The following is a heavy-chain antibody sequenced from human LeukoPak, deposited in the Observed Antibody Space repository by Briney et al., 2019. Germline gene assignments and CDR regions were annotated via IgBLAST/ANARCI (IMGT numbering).Heavy chain of an antibody. D-gene: IGHD1-1*01. CDR3: ARAVQGYYCGMDV. CDR2: INPNSVGT. Sequence: ASVKVSCKASGYTFTGYYMHWVRQAPGQGLEWMGWINPNSVGTNYAQKFQGRVTMTRGTSISTAYMELSRLRSDDTAVYYCARAVQGYYCGMDVWGQGTTVTVSS. CDR1: GYTFTGYY. J-gene: IGHJ6*02. V-gene: IGHV1-2*02.